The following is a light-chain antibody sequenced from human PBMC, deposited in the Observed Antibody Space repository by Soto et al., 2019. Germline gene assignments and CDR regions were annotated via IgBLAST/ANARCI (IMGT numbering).Light chain of an antibody. Sequence: EIQMTQSPSTLSGSVGDRVTITGQASQTISSWLAWYQQKPGKAPKLLIYKASTLKSGVPSRFSGSGSGTEFTLTISSLQPDDFATYYCQHYNSYSEAFGRGTKVDIK. J-gene: IGKJ1*01. V-gene: IGKV1-5*03. CDR3: QHYNSYSEA. CDR2: KAS. CDR1: QTISSW.